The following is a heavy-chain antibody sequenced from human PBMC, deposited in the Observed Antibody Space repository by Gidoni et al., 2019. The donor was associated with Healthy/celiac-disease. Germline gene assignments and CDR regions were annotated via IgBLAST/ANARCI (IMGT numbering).Heavy chain of an antibody. D-gene: IGHD4-17*01. V-gene: IGHV1-2*06. CDR3: ASVSTTVPHFYYYYYGMDV. CDR1: GYTFTGYY. J-gene: IGHJ6*02. CDR2: INPNSGGT. Sequence: QVQLVQSGAEVKKPGASVTVSCKASGYTFTGYYMHWVRQAPGQGLEWMGRINPNSGGTNYAQKFQGRVTMTRDTSISTAYMELSRLRSDDTAVYYCASVSTTVPHFYYYYYGMDVWGQGTTVTVSS.